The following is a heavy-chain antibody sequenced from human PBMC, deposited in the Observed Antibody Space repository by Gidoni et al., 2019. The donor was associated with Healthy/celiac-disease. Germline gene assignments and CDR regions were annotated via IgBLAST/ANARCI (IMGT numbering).Heavy chain of an antibody. J-gene: IGHJ6*02. CDR3: ARGRYCSGGSCYSGMDV. D-gene: IGHD2-15*01. CDR1: GFTFIRYR. Sequence: EVQLVESGGGLVKPGGSLRLSCAASGFTFIRYRMNWVRQAPGKGLEWVSSISSSSSYIYYADSVKGRFTISRDNAKKSLYLQMNSLRAEDTAVYYCARGRYCSGGSCYSGMDVWGQGTTVTVSS. V-gene: IGHV3-21*01. CDR2: ISSSSSYI.